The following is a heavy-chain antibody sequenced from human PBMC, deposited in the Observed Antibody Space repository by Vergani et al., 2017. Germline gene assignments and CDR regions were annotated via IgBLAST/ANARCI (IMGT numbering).Heavy chain of an antibody. CDR1: RYTFTNYA. CDR3: ARLRACIASIGKRGYYYYGMDV. D-gene: IGHD6-13*01. Sequence: QVQLVQSGSELKKPGASVKVSCKTSRYTFTNYAMNWVRQAPGQGPEWMGWINTNTGNPTYAPGFTGRFVLSLDTSVTTAYLQISSLKAEDTAVYYCARLRACIASIGKRGYYYYGMDVWGQGTTVTVSS. V-gene: IGHV7-4-1*02. J-gene: IGHJ6*02. CDR2: INTNTGNP.